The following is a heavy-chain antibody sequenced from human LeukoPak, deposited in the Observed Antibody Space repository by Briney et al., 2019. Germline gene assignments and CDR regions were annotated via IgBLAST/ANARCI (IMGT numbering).Heavy chain of an antibody. CDR1: GFPFDDYG. V-gene: IGHV3-20*04. CDR2: INWNGGST. Sequence: GGSLRLSCAASGFPFDDYGMTWVRQAPGKELEWVSGINWNGGSTGYADSVKGRFTISRDNSKNTLYLQMNSLRAEDTAVYYCAKGSYGDYVNYYYMDVWGKGTTVTISS. CDR3: AKGSYGDYVNYYYMDV. D-gene: IGHD4-17*01. J-gene: IGHJ6*03.